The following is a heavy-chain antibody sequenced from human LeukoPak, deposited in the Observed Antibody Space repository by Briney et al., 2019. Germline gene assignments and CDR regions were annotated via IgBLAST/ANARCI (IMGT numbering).Heavy chain of an antibody. D-gene: IGHD3-16*01. J-gene: IGHJ3*02. CDR2: INPNSGGT. CDR1: GYTLTGYY. V-gene: IGHV1-2*02. Sequence: GASVKVSCMASGYTLTGYYMHWVRQAPGQGLEWMGWINPNSGGTNYAQKLQDRVTMTRDTSISTAYMKLSRLRSDDTAVYYCARVWSLRKAFDIWGQGTMVTVSS. CDR3: ARVWSLRKAFDI.